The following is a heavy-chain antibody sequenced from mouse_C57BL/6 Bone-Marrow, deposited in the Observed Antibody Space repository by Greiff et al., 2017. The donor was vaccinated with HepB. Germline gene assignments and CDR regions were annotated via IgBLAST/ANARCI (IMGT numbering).Heavy chain of an antibody. D-gene: IGHD2-5*01. CDR1: GFNIKDDY. CDR3: TTGPFYYSNYEDYAMDY. J-gene: IGHJ4*01. V-gene: IGHV14-4*01. Sequence: EVQLQQSGAELVRPGASVKLSCTASGFNIKDDYMHWVKQRPEQGLEWIGWIDPENGDTEYASKFQGKATITADTSSNTAYLQLSSLTSEDTAVYYCTTGPFYYSNYEDYAMDYWGQGTSVTVSS. CDR2: IDPENGDT.